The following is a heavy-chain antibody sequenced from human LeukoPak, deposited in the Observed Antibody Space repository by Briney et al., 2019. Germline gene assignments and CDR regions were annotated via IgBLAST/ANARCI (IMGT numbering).Heavy chain of an antibody. V-gene: IGHV4-38-2*01. CDR1: GYSISSGYY. J-gene: IGHJ1*01. D-gene: IGHD6-13*01. Sequence: PSQTLSLTCAVSGYSISSGYYWGWIRQPPGKGLEWIVNIYHRGSTYYHPSLRSRVTISVDTSKNKLSLKLSAVSAAETAVYICARVETGEQQQLAAYFQHRGQGTQVTVSS. CDR2: IYHRGST. CDR3: ARVETGEQQQLAAYFQH.